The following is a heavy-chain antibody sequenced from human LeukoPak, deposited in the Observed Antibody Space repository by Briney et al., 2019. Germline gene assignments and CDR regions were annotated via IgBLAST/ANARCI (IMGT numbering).Heavy chain of an antibody. J-gene: IGHJ4*02. CDR3: ATLAMVRGVIGN. Sequence: KTGGSLRLSCAASGFTFSSYSMNWVRQAPGKGLEWVSSISSSSSYIYYADSVKGRFTISRDNAKNSLYLQMNSLRAEDTAVYYCATLAMVRGVIGNWGQGTLVTVSS. V-gene: IGHV3-21*01. CDR1: GFTFSSYS. CDR2: ISSSSSYI. D-gene: IGHD3-10*01.